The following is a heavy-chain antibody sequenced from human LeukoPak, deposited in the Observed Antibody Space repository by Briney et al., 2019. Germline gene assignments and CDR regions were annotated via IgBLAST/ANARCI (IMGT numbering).Heavy chain of an antibody. CDR2: IYYSGST. Sequence: PSQTLSLTCTVSGGSISSGDYYWSWIRQPPGKGLEWIGYIYYSGSTYYNPSLKSRVTISVDTSKNQFSLKLSSVTAADTAVYYCAREKSYYDSSGSPFNYWGLGTLVTVSS. CDR3: AREKSYYDSSGSPFNY. CDR1: GGSISSGDYY. V-gene: IGHV4-30-4*01. J-gene: IGHJ4*02. D-gene: IGHD3-22*01.